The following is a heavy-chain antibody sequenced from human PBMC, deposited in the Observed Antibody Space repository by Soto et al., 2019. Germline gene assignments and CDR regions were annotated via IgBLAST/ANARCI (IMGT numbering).Heavy chain of an antibody. D-gene: IGHD3-3*01. Sequence: ASVKVSCKASGYTFTSYGISWVRQAPVQGLEWMGWISPSTGNTNYAQRFQGRVTMTTDTSTSTAYMELRSLGSDDTAVYFCARDPYYDFWSGYSKTHHYGMDVWGQGTTVTVSS. V-gene: IGHV1-18*04. CDR1: GYTFTSYG. J-gene: IGHJ6*02. CDR2: ISPSTGNT. CDR3: ARDPYYDFWSGYSKTHHYGMDV.